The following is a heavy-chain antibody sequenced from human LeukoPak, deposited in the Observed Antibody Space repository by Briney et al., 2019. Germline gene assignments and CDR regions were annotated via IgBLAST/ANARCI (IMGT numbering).Heavy chain of an antibody. V-gene: IGHV3-23*01. CDR3: ARQRGSGCLDY. Sequence: GGSLRFSCAASGFSFSSYAMSWVRQAPGKGLEWVSSIGTDDPTFYADSVKGRFTISRDNSKNTLYLQMNSLRAEDTAAYYCARQRGSGCLDYWGQGTLVTVSS. CDR1: GFSFSSYA. J-gene: IGHJ4*02. CDR2: IGTDDPT. D-gene: IGHD6-19*01.